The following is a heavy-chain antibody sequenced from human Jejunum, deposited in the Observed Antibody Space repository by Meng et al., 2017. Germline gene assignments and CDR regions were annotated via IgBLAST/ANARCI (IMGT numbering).Heavy chain of an antibody. J-gene: IGHJ4*02. D-gene: IGHD2-21*02. V-gene: IGHV1-18*01. CDR3: ARDAGGCGNDCYYFDH. CDR2: ISDYSASA. CDR1: GYTFNRYG. Sequence: ASVKVSCKASGYTFNRYGISWWRQAPGQGPEWMGWISDYSASAKYAQKFQGRVIMTTETSTNTVYMELMRLTSDDTAVYYCARDAGGCGNDCYYFDHWGQGTLVTVSS.